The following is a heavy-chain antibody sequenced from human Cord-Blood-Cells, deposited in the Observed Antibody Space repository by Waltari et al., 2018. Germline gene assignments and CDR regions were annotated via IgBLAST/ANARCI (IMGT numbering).Heavy chain of an antibody. Sequence: QVQLVQSGAEVKKPGASVKVSCKVSGYTLPDLSMHWVRQAPGKGLEWMGGFDPEDGETIYAQKFQGRVTMTEDTSTDTAYMELSSLRSEDTAVYYCARLLWFGELSTNWFDPWGQGTLVTVSS. CDR2: FDPEDGET. J-gene: IGHJ5*02. CDR3: ARLLWFGELSTNWFDP. D-gene: IGHD3-10*01. CDR1: GYTLPDLS. V-gene: IGHV1-24*01.